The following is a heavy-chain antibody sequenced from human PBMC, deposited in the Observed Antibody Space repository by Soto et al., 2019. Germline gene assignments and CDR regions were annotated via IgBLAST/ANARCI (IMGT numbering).Heavy chain of an antibody. J-gene: IGHJ5*02. D-gene: IGHD6-6*01. CDR2: INPNSGGT. CDR3: ARDTSPSIAARLKYNWFDP. Sequence: QVQLVQFGAEVKKPGASVKVSCKASGYTFTGYYMHWVRQAPGQGLEWMGWINPNSGGTNYAQKFQGWVTMTRDTSISTAYMELSRLRSDDTAVYYCARDTSPSIAARLKYNWFDPWGQGTLVTVSS. CDR1: GYTFTGYY. V-gene: IGHV1-2*04.